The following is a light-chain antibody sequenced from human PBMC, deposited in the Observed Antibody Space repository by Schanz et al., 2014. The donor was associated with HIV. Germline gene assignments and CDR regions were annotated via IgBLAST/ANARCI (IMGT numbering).Light chain of an antibody. J-gene: IGLJ3*02. V-gene: IGLV2-14*03. CDR1: SDDVGAYNY. CDR3: SSYTSSSTWV. Sequence: QSALTQPASVSGSPGQSITISCTGTSDDVGAYNYVSWYQQHPGKAPKLMIYGVINRPSGVSNRFSGSKSGNTASLTISGLQAEDEADYYCSSYTSSSTWVFGGGTKVTVL. CDR2: GVI.